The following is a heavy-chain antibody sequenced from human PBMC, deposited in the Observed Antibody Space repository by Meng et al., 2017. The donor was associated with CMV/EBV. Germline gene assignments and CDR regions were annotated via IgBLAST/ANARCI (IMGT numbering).Heavy chain of an antibody. D-gene: IGHD6-6*01. Sequence: GESLKISCAASGFTFDDYAMHWVRQAPGKGLEWVSSISSSSSYIYYADSVKGRFTISRDNAKNSLYLQMNSLRAEDTAVYYCARSPRSSAPDFDYWGQGTLVTVSS. CDR3: ARSPRSSAPDFDY. V-gene: IGHV3-21*01. CDR1: GFTFDDYA. CDR2: ISSSSSYI. J-gene: IGHJ4*02.